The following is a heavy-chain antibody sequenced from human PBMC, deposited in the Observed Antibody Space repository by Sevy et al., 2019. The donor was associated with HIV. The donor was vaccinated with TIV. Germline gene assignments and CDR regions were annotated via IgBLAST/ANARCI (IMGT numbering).Heavy chain of an antibody. CDR1: GFTFSSYG. J-gene: IGHJ4*02. V-gene: IGHV3-30*18. CDR3: AKNPILYLYYFDY. D-gene: IGHD2-8*01. CDR2: ISYDGSNK. Sequence: GGSLRLSCAASGFTFSSYGMHWVRQAPGKGLEWVAVISYDGSNKYYADSVKGRFTISRDNSKNTLYQQMNSLRAEDTAVYYCAKNPILYLYYFDYWGQGTLVTVSS.